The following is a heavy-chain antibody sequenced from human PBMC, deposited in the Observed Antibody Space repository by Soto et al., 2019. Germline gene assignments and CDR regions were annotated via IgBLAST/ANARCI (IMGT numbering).Heavy chain of an antibody. Sequence: QVQLQESGPGLVKPSQTLSLTCTVSGGSISSGDYYWSWIRQPPGKGLEGIGYIYYSGSTYYNPSLKSRVTISVDTSTKQFSLKLSSVTAADTAVYYCARYCSGGSCQGGGFDYWGQGTLVTVSS. D-gene: IGHD2-15*01. J-gene: IGHJ4*02. CDR3: ARYCSGGSCQGGGFDY. CDR2: IYYSGST. CDR1: GGSISSGDYY. V-gene: IGHV4-30-4*01.